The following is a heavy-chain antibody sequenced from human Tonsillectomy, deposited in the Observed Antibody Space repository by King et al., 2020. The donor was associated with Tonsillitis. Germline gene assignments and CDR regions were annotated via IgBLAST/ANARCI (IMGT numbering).Heavy chain of an antibody. Sequence: VQLVESGGVVVQPGGSLRLSCAASGFTFDAYAMHWVRQTSGKGLEWVSLITLDGGSTFYADSVKGRFTISRDNSKNSLYLQMNSLRIEDAALYFCAGETGGVFHYWGQGTLVTVSS. CDR3: AGETGGVFHY. J-gene: IGHJ4*02. V-gene: IGHV3-43*01. D-gene: IGHD3-10*01. CDR1: GFTFDAYA. CDR2: ITLDGGST.